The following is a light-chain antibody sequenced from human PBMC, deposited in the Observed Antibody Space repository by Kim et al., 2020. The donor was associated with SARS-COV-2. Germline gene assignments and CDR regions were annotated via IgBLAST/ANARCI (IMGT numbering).Light chain of an antibody. CDR3: QSADSSGTYVV. CDR1: ALTKQY. V-gene: IGLV3-25*03. CDR2: KDS. J-gene: IGLJ2*01. Sequence: PGQTARITCSGDALTKQYAYWYQQKPGQAPVLVIYKDSERPSGIPERFSGSSSGTTVTLTIRGVQAEDEADYYCQSADSSGTYVVFGGGTQLTVL.